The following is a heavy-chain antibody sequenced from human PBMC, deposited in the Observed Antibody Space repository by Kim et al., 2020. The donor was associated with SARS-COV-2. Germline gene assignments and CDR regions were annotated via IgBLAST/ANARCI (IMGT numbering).Heavy chain of an antibody. CDR1: GYTFTSYA. J-gene: IGHJ6*02. Sequence: ASVKVSCKASGYTFTSYAMHWVRQAPGQRLEWMGWINAGNGNTKYSQKFQGRVTITRDTSASTAYMELSSLRSEDTAVYYCARGSPIRFLEWLFRYYYGMDVWGQGTTVTVSS. CDR3: ARGSPIRFLEWLFRYYYGMDV. V-gene: IGHV1-3*01. D-gene: IGHD3-3*01. CDR2: INAGNGNT.